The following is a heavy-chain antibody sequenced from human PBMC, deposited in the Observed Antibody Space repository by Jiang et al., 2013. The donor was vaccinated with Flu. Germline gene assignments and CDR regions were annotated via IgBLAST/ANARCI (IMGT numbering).Heavy chain of an antibody. Sequence: GAEVKKPGASVKVSCKASGYTFTSYGISWVRQAPGQGLEWMGWISAYNGNTNYAQKLQGRVTMTTDTSTSTAYMELRSLRSDDTAVYYCARESAGWAYYYYYGMDVWGQGTTVTVSS. V-gene: IGHV1-18*01. D-gene: IGHD2-15*01. CDR1: GYTFTSYG. J-gene: IGHJ6*02. CDR3: ARESAGWAYYYYYGMDV. CDR2: ISAYNGNT.